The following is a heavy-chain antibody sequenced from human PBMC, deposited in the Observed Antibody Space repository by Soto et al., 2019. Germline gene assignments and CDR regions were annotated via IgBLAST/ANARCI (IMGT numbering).Heavy chain of an antibody. CDR1: GGTFSSYA. D-gene: IGHD2-15*01. J-gene: IGHJ6*02. V-gene: IGHV1-69*13. CDR3: ASGYCSGGSCYYDYYYGMDV. CDR2: IIPIFGTA. Sequence: PVKVSCKASGGTFSSYAISWVRQAPGQGLEWMGGIIPIFGTANYAQKFQGRVTITADESMSTAYMELSSLRSEDTAVYYCASGYCSGGSCYYDYYYGMDVWGQGTTVTVSS.